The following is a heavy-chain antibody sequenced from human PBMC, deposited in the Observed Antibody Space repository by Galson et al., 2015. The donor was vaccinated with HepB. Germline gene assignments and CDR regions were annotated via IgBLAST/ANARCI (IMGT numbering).Heavy chain of an antibody. CDR3: ARELWSGTFDC. Sequence: SLRLSCAASGFTFSSYWMTWVRQAPGKGLEWVANIKPDGSEKYYVDSVKGRFIISRDNAKNSLYLQMNSLRAEDTAVYYCARELWSGTFDCWGQGALVTVSS. CDR1: GFTFSSYW. J-gene: IGHJ4*02. D-gene: IGHD3-3*01. CDR2: IKPDGSEK. V-gene: IGHV3-7*01.